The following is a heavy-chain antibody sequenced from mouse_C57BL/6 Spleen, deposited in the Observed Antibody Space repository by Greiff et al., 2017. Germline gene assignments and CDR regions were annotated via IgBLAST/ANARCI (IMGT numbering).Heavy chain of an antibody. CDR1: GYAFSSSW. Sequence: QVQLQQSGPELVKPAASVKISCKASGYAFSSSWMNWVKQRPGKGLEWIGRIYPGDGDTNYNGKFKGKATLTADKSSSTAYMQLSSLTSEDSAVYFCARHYGSLYAMDYWGQGTSVTVSS. CDR3: ARHYGSLYAMDY. J-gene: IGHJ4*01. V-gene: IGHV1-82*01. D-gene: IGHD1-1*01. CDR2: IYPGDGDT.